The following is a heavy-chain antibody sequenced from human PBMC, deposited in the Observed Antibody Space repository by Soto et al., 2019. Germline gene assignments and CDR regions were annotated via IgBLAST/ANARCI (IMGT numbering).Heavy chain of an antibody. CDR3: ARLGFGEDIVVVPAADTYYYYGMDV. Sequence: SVKVSCKXSGGTFSSYAISWVRQAPGQGLEWMGGIIPIFGTANYAQKFQGRVTITADESTSTAYMELSSLRSEDTAVYYCARLGFGEDIVVVPAADTYYYYGMDVWGQGTTVTV. CDR1: GGTFSSYA. J-gene: IGHJ6*02. V-gene: IGHV1-69*13. CDR2: IIPIFGTA. D-gene: IGHD2-2*01.